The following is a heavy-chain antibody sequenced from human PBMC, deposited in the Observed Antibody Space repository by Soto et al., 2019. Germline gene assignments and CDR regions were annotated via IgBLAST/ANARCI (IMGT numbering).Heavy chain of an antibody. CDR1: GFTFSSYG. Sequence: GGSLRLSCAASGFTFSSYGMHWVRQAPGKGLKWVAVISYDGSNKYYADSVKGRFTISRDNSKNTLYLQMNSLRAEDTAVYYCAKNLDHGLRFQVIFDYWGQGNLVTVSS. CDR3: AKNLDHGLRFQVIFDY. D-gene: IGHD2-8*01. J-gene: IGHJ4*02. V-gene: IGHV3-30*18. CDR2: ISYDGSNK.